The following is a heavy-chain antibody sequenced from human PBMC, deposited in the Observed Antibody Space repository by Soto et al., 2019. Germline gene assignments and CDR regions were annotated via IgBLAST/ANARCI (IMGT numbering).Heavy chain of an antibody. CDR2: ITQSERT. J-gene: IGHJ4*02. CDR3: ARGTEGYNHFDY. V-gene: IGHV4-34*01. D-gene: IGHD5-12*01. CDR1: GGSFSGRY. Sequence: SETLSLTCAVYGGSFSGRYWNWFRQSPGKGLEGIGQITQSERTNFSPSPKSRVTISVDTSKNQFFLKVTSVTAADTGVFCGARGTEGYNHFDYWGRGSRVAV.